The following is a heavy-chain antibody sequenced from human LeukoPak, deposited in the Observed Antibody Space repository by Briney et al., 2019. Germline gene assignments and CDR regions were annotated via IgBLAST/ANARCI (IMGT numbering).Heavy chain of an antibody. CDR3: AREGSSDCGGDCSNWFDP. D-gene: IGHD2-21*02. CDR1: GGSISSYY. J-gene: IGHJ5*02. V-gene: IGHV4-59*01. Sequence: SETLSLTCTVSGGSISSYYWSWIRQPPGKGLEWIGCIYYSGSTNYNPSLKSRVTISVDTSKNQFSLKLSSVTAADTAVYYCAREGSSDCGGDCSNWFDPWGQGTLVTVSS. CDR2: IYYSGST.